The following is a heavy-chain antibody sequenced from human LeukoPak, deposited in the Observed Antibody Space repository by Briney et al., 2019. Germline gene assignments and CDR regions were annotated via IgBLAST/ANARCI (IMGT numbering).Heavy chain of an antibody. Sequence: GGSLRLSCAASEFTFSSYSMNWVRQAPGKGLEWVSSISSSSSYIYYADSVKGRFTISRDNAKNSLYLQMNSLRAEDTALYYCARGAATGTIPDAFDIWGQGTMVTVSS. D-gene: IGHD6-13*01. CDR1: EFTFSSYS. CDR3: ARGAATGTIPDAFDI. J-gene: IGHJ3*02. CDR2: ISSSSSYI. V-gene: IGHV3-21*01.